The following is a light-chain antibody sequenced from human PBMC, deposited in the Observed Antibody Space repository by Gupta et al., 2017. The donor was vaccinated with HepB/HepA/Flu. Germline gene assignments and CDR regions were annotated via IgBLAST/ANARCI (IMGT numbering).Light chain of an antibody. V-gene: IGKV1-27*01. CDR3: QYYNSYSRT. J-gene: IGKJ1*01. Sequence: IMQTPSPSSLSASVGDRVTITCRASQSIRNWLVWYQQRPGRVPKVLIYPASTLQPGVPSRFSGSGSGTEFTLTISSLQPDDFATYYCQYYNSYSRTFGQGTKLEIK. CDR1: QSIRNW. CDR2: PAS.